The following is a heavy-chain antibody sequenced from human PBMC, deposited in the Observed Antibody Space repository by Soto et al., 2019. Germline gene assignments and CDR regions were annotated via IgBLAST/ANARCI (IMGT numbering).Heavy chain of an antibody. CDR3: ASGASRWYPYFFDS. Sequence: SVKVSCKASEGTFNSYAIAWVRQAPGQGLEWMGGIIPYYNTLNYAQKFQDRVTITADDPTNTVYMELSSLRSDDTAVYFCASGASRWYPYFFDSWAQGTLVTVSS. D-gene: IGHD6-13*01. J-gene: IGHJ4*02. CDR2: IIPYYNTL. V-gene: IGHV1-69*13. CDR1: EGTFNSYA.